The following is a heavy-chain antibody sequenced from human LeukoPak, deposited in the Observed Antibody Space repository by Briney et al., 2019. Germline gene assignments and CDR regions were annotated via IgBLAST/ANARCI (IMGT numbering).Heavy chain of an antibody. CDR3: ARDQGGYDYYDY. CDR2: MYSSGS. Sequence: PSETLSLTCTVSGGSISSYYLSWIRQTAGKGLEWIGRMYSSGSNYNPSLKSRVTMSIDTSTNQLSLKLSSVTAADTAVYYCARDQGGYDYYDYWGQGTLVTVSS. D-gene: IGHD2-15*01. V-gene: IGHV4-4*07. CDR1: GGSISSYY. J-gene: IGHJ4*02.